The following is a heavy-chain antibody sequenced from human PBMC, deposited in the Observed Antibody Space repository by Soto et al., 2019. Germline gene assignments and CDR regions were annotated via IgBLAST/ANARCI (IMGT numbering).Heavy chain of an antibody. CDR3: ARGHGYGGSTFDI. J-gene: IGHJ3*02. Sequence: QVQLQESGPRLVKPSETLSLTCNVSGGTIFSHYWGWVRQPPGKGLEWIGYIYYSGTTKYSPSLRSRVTISVDMSKDQFSMKLNSVTAADTAVYYCARGHGYGGSTFDIWGQGSMVTVSS. V-gene: IGHV4-59*11. CDR1: GGTIFSHY. CDR2: IYYSGTT. D-gene: IGHD1-26*01.